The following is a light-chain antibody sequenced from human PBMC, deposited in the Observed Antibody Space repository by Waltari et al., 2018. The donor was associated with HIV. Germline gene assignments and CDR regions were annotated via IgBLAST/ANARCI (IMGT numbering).Light chain of an antibody. CDR2: DAS. V-gene: IGKV3D-15*01. J-gene: IGKJ1*01. CDR1: QNITNK. Sequence: EVVLTQAPSTLSVSLGEGASLSCRAGQNITNKLGWYQQKAGQAPRLLIYDASRRATAIPDRFSGSGSGTEFNLTISRLVFEDVAVYVCQQYKYWPETFGQGTKVEIK. CDR3: QQYKYWPET.